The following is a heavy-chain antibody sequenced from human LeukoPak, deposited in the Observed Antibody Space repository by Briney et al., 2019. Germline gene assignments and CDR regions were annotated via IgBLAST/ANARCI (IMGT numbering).Heavy chain of an antibody. V-gene: IGHV1-3*01. Sequence: ASVKVSCKASGYTFTSYAIHWMRQAPGQRLEWMGWINAGNGNIKYSQKLQGRVTITRDTSASTVYMELSRLRSEDTAVYYCAREREGSGWYPTFDYWGQGTLVTVSS. CDR1: GYTFTSYA. J-gene: IGHJ4*02. D-gene: IGHD6-19*01. CDR2: INAGNGNI. CDR3: AREREGSGWYPTFDY.